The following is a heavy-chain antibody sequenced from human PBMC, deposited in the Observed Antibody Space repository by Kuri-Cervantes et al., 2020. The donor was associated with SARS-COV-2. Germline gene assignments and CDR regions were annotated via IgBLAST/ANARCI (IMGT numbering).Heavy chain of an antibody. D-gene: IGHD2-2*01. CDR2: IYDSGST. CDR3: ARDMDPYTYQNYGMDV. J-gene: IGHJ6*02. V-gene: IGHV4-61*01. CDR1: GGSVSSGSYY. Sequence: SETLSLTCTVSGGSVSSGSYYWSWIRQPPGKGLEWIGYIYDSGSTNYNPSLKSRVTISVDTSKNQFSLRLSSVTAADTAVYFCARDMDPYTYQNYGMDVWGQETTVTVSS.